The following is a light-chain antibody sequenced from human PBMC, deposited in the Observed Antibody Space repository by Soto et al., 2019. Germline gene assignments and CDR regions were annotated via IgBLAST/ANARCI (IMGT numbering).Light chain of an antibody. V-gene: IGKV3-11*01. CDR1: QSFSGK. CDR3: QQRSDWPLT. J-gene: IGKJ4*01. Sequence: EIVLTQSPATLSLSPGERATLSCRASQSFSGKLAWYQQKPGQAPRLLIYDTSNRATGIPARFSGSGSGTDFTLTISSLEPEDFAVYYCQQRSDWPLTFGGWTKVEIK. CDR2: DTS.